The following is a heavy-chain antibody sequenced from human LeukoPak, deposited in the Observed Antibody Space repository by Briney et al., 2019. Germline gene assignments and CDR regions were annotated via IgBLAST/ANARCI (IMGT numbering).Heavy chain of an antibody. CDR2: ISYDGSNK. Sequence: GGSLRLSCAASGFTFSSYGMHWVRQAPGEGLEWVAVISYDGSNKYYADSVKGRFTISRDNSKNTLYLQMNSLRAEDTAVYYCAKGSSGQSDYWGQGTLVTVSS. CDR1: GFTFSSYG. CDR3: AKGSSGQSDY. D-gene: IGHD6-19*01. J-gene: IGHJ4*02. V-gene: IGHV3-30*18.